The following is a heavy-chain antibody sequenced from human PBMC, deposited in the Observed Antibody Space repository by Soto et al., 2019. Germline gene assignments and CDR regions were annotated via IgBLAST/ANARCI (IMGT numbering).Heavy chain of an antibody. CDR3: ARGGEDIVVVEEYYFDY. D-gene: IGHD2-15*01. CDR1: GGTFSSYA. CDR2: IIPILGIA. Sequence: ASVKVSCKASGGTFSSYAISWVRQAPGQGLEWMGGIIPILGIANYAQKFQGRVTITADKSTSTAYMELSSLRSEDTAVYDCARGGEDIVVVEEYYFDYWGQGTLVTVSS. J-gene: IGHJ4*02. V-gene: IGHV1-69*10.